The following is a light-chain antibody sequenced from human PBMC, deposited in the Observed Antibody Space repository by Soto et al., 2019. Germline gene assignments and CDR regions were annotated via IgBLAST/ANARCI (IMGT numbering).Light chain of an antibody. CDR1: SSDVGTYNL. J-gene: IGLJ2*01. V-gene: IGLV2-23*01. CDR2: EGS. Sequence: QSVLTQPASVSGSPGQSITISCTGTSSDVGTYNLVSWYQQHPGKAPKLMIYEGSERPSGVSNRFSGSKSGNTASLTNSGLQAEDEADYYCCSYAGSDTPVVFGGGTQLTVL. CDR3: CSYAGSDTPVV.